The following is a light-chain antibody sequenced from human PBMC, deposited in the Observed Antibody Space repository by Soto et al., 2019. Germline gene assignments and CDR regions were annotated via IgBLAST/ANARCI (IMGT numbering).Light chain of an antibody. CDR1: SSDVGGYKY. CDR2: EVN. J-gene: IGLJ1*01. CDR3: SAYTTSNTLI. V-gene: IGLV2-14*01. Sequence: QSALTQPASVSGSPEQSITISCTGTSSDVGGYKYVSWYQQLPGRAPKLILYEVNNRPSGVSNRFSGSKSGNTASLIISGLQTEDEANYYCSAYTTSNTLIFGTGTKVTVL.